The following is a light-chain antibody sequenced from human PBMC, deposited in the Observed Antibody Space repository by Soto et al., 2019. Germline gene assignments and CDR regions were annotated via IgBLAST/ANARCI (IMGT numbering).Light chain of an antibody. CDR2: LGS. CDR3: MQALQTPYT. Sequence: DIVMTQSPLSLPVTPGEPASISCRSSQSLLHSNGYNYLDWYLQKPGQSPQLLIYLGSNRASGVPDRFRGSGSGTDFTPKISRVEAEDVGVYYCMQALQTPYTFGQGTKLEIK. V-gene: IGKV2-28*01. J-gene: IGKJ2*01. CDR1: QSLLHSNGYNY.